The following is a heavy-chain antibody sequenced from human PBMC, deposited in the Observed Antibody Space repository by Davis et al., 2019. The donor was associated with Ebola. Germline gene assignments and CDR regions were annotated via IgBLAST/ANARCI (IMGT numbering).Heavy chain of an antibody. CDR1: GGTFSSYA. Sequence: ASVKVSCKASGGTFSSYAISWVRQAPGQRLEWMGWINAGNGNTKYSQKFQGRVTITRDTSASTAYMELSSLRSEDTAVYYCASRGVTMVRGVIIKPPDYWGQGTLVTVSS. CDR2: INAGNGNT. J-gene: IGHJ4*02. D-gene: IGHD3-10*01. V-gene: IGHV1-3*01. CDR3: ASRGVTMVRGVIIKPPDY.